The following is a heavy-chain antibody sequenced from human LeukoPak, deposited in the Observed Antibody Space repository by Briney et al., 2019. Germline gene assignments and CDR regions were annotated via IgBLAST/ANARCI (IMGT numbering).Heavy chain of an antibody. V-gene: IGHV3-7*01. CDR3: ARDGDDSSGYYGDY. Sequence: PGGSLRLSCAASGFTFSSYWMSWVRQAPGKGLEWVANIRQDGSEEFYVDSVEGRFTISRDNAKNSLYLQMNSLRAEDTAVYYCARDGDDSSGYYGDYWGQGTLVTVSS. CDR2: IRQDGSEE. D-gene: IGHD3-22*01. CDR1: GFTFSSYW. J-gene: IGHJ4*02.